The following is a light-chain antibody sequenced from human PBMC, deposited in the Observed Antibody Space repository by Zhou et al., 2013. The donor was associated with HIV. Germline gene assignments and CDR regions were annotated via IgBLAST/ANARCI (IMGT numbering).Light chain of an antibody. V-gene: IGLV2-23*02. CDR2: EVT. J-gene: IGLJ3*02. CDR1: SSDVENYNL. Sequence: QSALTQPASVPGSPGQSITISCTGTSSDVENYNLVSWFQQHPGKVPKLIIYEVTKRPSGISTRFSGSKSGNTASLTISGLQAEDESDYYCCSYAGSNMEVFGGGTKLTVL. CDR3: CSYAGSNMEV.